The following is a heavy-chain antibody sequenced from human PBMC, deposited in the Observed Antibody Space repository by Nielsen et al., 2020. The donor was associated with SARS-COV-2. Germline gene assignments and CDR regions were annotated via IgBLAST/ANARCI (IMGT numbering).Heavy chain of an antibody. V-gene: IGHV3-21*01. CDR2: ISSSSSYI. Sequence: GESLKISCAASGFTFSSYSMNWVRQAPGKGLEWVSSISSSSSYIYYADSVKGRFTISRDNAKNSLYLQMNSLRAEDTAVYYCARDGWGYSGYDFYYYGMDVWSQGTTVTVSS. J-gene: IGHJ6*02. D-gene: IGHD5-12*01. CDR1: GFTFSSYS. CDR3: ARDGWGYSGYDFYYYGMDV.